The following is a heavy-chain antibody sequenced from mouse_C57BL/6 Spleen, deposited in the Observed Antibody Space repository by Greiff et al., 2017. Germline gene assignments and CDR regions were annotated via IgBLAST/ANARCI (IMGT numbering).Heavy chain of an antibody. V-gene: IGHV5-6*01. Sequence: EVKLMESGGDLVKPGGSLTLSCAASGFTFSSYGMSWVRQTPAKRLVWVATISSGGSYTYYPASVKGRFTISRDNAKNTLYLQMSSLKSDDTAMYYCARDSSGPFDYWGQGTTLTVSS. J-gene: IGHJ2*01. D-gene: IGHD3-2*02. CDR3: ARDSSGPFDY. CDR2: ISSGGSYT. CDR1: GFTFSSYG.